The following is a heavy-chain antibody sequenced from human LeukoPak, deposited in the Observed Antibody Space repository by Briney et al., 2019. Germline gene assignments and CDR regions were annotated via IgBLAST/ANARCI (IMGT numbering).Heavy chain of an antibody. CDR2: ISNSGST. CDR3: GRDALVGYFSYYYMDV. D-gene: IGHD2-15*01. J-gene: IGHJ6*03. V-gene: IGHV4-59*11. Sequence: PSETLSLTCTVSGGSISSHYWSWIRQSPGKGLEWIGDISNSGSTSYNPSLKGRVAISIDTSKNQFSLKLSSVTAADTAVYYCGRDALVGYFSYYYMDVWGKGTTVTVSS. CDR1: GGSISSHY.